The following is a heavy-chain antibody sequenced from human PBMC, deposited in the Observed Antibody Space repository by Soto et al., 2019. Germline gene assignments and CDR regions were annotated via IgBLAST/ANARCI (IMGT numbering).Heavy chain of an antibody. CDR3: ATVRILVDPTG. CDR1: GITFSTYA. CDR2: ISESGGGT. J-gene: IGHJ6*04. Sequence: EVPLLESGGGLVQPGGSLRLSCAASGITFSTYAMRWVRQAPGKGLESVSVISESGGGTYYADSVKGRFTISRDNSNNTPDWQMNSLRDEDTAVSSCATVRILVDPTGWGEGTKVPVSA. D-gene: IGHD2-15*01. V-gene: IGHV3-23*01.